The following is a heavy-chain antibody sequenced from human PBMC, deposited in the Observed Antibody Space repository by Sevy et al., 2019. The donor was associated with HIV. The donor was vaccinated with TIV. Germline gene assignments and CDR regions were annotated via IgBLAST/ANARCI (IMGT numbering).Heavy chain of an antibody. V-gene: IGHV3-7*01. D-gene: IGHD1-1*01. Sequence: GGSLRLSCAASGFTFSSFWMHWVRQAPGKGLEWVANIKQDGSEKYYVHSVKGRFTISRDNAKNSLYLQMNSLRAEDTAVYYCATEIGGGNSFWGQGTLVTVSS. CDR2: IKQDGSEK. CDR1: GFTFSSFW. CDR3: ATEIGGGNSF. J-gene: IGHJ4*02.